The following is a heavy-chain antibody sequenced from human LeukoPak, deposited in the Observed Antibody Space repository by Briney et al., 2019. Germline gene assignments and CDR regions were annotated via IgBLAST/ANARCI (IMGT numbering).Heavy chain of an antibody. D-gene: IGHD2-2*01. V-gene: IGHV3-23*01. Sequence: GGTLRLSCAASGFTFDSYGMNWVRQAPGKGLEWVSGISGSGVYTYYADSVKGRFTISRDNSKNTLYLVMNSLRVDDTAVYYCASEDIVVVPAALRPWGQGTLVTVSS. CDR2: ISGSGVYT. CDR1: GFTFDSYG. J-gene: IGHJ5*02. CDR3: ASEDIVVVPAALRP.